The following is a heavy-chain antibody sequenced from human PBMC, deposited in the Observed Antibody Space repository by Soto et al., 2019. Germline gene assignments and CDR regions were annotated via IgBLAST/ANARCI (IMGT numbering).Heavy chain of an antibody. CDR3: APQDMAARKYFHRYLDV. CDR1: GFTFRDYA. J-gene: IGHJ6*02. V-gene: IGHV3-30-3*01. Sequence: QVHLEESGGGVVQPGRSLRLSCAASGFTFRDYAFHWVRQAPGKGLEWVTLIPYDGSSTLFADSVKGRFTISRDNSQKTLYLQMNSLRAEDTAVYYCAPQDMAARKYFHRYLDVWGQGTTVIVSS. CDR2: IPYDGSST. D-gene: IGHD6-6*01.